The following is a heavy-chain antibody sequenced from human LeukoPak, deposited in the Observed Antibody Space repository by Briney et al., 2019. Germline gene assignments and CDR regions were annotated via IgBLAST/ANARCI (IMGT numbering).Heavy chain of an antibody. D-gene: IGHD3-22*01. CDR3: AKGRSAAMIEAAFDY. CDR2: ISGSGGRP. Sequence: GGSLRLSCAASGFTFSSYDMSWVRQAPGKGLEWVSAISGSGGRPYYEDSVKGRFTISRDNSKNTLYLQMNSLRAEDTAVYYCAKGRSAAMIEAAFDYWGQGTLVTVSS. J-gene: IGHJ4*02. CDR1: GFTFSSYD. V-gene: IGHV3-23*01.